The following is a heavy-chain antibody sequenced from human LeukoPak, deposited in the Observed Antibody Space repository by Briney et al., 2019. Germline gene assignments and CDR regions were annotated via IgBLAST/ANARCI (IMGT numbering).Heavy chain of an antibody. CDR3: ARDEGIAVADDWYFDL. Sequence: LRLSWAVSGVRVGYNYMSWVRQAPGKGLEWVSVIYSGGSTYYADSVKGRFTISRDNSKNTLYLQMNSLRAEDTAVYYCARDEGIAVADDWYFDLWGRGALVTVSS. D-gene: IGHD6-19*01. CDR2: IYSGGST. J-gene: IGHJ2*01. CDR1: GVRVGYNY. V-gene: IGHV3-66*01.